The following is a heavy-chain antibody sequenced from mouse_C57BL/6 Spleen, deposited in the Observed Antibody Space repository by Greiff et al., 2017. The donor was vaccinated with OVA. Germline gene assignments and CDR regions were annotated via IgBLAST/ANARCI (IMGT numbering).Heavy chain of an antibody. CDR1: GYTFTSYW. D-gene: IGHD1-1*01. CDR2: IDPSDSET. CDR3: AREGTAYYGRSWYFDV. V-gene: IGHV1-52*01. J-gene: IGHJ1*03. Sequence: VQLQQPGAELVRPGSSVKLSCKASGYTFTSYWMHWVKQRPIQGLEWIGNIDPSDSETHYNQKFKDKATLTVDKSSSTAYMQLSSLTSEDSAVYYCAREGTAYYGRSWYFDVWGTGTTVTVSS.